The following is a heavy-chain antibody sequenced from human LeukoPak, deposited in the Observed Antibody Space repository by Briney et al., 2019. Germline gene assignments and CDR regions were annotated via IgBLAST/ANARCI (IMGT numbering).Heavy chain of an antibody. CDR3: VLSQRMVDIQCRKSGDCYSVY. CDR2: IYYSGST. CDR1: GGSISSGGYY. V-gene: IGHV4-31*03. Sequence: PSQTLSLTCTVSGGSISSGGYYWSWIRQHPGKGLEWIGYIYYSGSTYYNPSLKSRVTISVDTSKNQFSLKLSSVTAADTAVYYCVLSQRMVDIQCRKSGDCYSVYWGQGTLVTVSS. D-gene: IGHD2-21*02. J-gene: IGHJ4*02.